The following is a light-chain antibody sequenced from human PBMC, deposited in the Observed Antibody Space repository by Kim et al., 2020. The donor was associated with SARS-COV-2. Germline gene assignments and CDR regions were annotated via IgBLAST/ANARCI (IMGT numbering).Light chain of an antibody. CDR2: KDS. V-gene: IGLV3-25*03. CDR1: ALPKQY. Sequence: SYELTQPPSVSVSPGQTARITCSGDALPKQYAYWYQQKPGQAPVLVIYKDSERPSGIPERFSGSSSGTTVTLPIRGVQAEDEADYYCQSADSSGTHVVFGGGPRLTVL. CDR3: QSADSSGTHVV. J-gene: IGLJ2*01.